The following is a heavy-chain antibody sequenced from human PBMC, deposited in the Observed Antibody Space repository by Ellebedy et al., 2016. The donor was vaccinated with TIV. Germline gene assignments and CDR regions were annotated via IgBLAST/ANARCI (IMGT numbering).Heavy chain of an antibody. D-gene: IGHD3-22*01. CDR1: GFTFSGSA. CDR2: IRSKANSYAT. J-gene: IGHJ4*02. CDR3: TRGSSDSSAYYYGY. Sequence: GESLKISCAASGFTFSGSAMHWVRQASGKGLEWVGRIRSKANSYATAYAASVKGRFTISRDDPKNTAYLQMNSLETEDTAVYYCTRGSSDSSAYYYGYWGQGTLVTVS. V-gene: IGHV3-73*01.